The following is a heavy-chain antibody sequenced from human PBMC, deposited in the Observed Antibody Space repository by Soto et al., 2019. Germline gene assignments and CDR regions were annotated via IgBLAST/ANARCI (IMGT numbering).Heavy chain of an antibody. V-gene: IGHV4-30-2*01. J-gene: IGHJ5*02. Sequence: QLQLQESGSGLVKPSQTLSLTCAVSGGSISSGGYSWSWIRQPPGKGLEWIGYIYHSGNIYYNPSLSTRVTISVDRYKNQFSLTLRYVTAAATAAYYCARIPSPWGQGTLVTVSS. D-gene: IGHD2-21*01. CDR2: IYHSGNI. CDR3: ARIPSP. CDR1: GGSISSGGYS.